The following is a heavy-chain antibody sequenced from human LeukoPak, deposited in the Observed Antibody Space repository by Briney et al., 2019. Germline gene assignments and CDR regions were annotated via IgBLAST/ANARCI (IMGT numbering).Heavy chain of an antibody. J-gene: IGHJ5*02. CDR1: GGSIGSYY. V-gene: IGHV4-59*01. CDR3: ARDRYYYDSSGYGWFDP. D-gene: IGHD3-22*01. CDR2: IYYSGST. Sequence: SETLSLTCTVSGGSIGSYYWSWIRQPPGKGLEWIGYIYYSGSTNYNPSLKSRVTISVDTSKNQFSLKLSSVTAADTAVYYCARDRYYYDSSGYGWFDPWGQGTLVTVSS.